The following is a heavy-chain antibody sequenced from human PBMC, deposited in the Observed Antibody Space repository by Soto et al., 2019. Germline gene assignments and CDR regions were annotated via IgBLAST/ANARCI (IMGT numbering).Heavy chain of an antibody. D-gene: IGHD6-13*01. V-gene: IGHV4-34*01. Sequence: QVQLQQWGAGLLKPSETLSLTCAVYGGSFSGYYWSWIRQPPGKGLEWIGEINHSGSTNYNPSLKSRVTISVDTSKNQFSLKLSSVTAADMAVYYCARGASAAAGIRYWGQGTLVTVSS. CDR2: INHSGST. J-gene: IGHJ4*02. CDR1: GGSFSGYY. CDR3: ARGASAAAGIRY.